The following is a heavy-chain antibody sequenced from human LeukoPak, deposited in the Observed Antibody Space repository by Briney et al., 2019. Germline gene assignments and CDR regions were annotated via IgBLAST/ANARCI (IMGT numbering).Heavy chain of an antibody. Sequence: GGSLRLSCAASGFTFSSYWMSWVRQAPGKGREWVANIKQDGSEKYYVDSVKGRFTISRDNAKNSLYLQMNSLRAEDTAVYYCARDHRIVVVPAALSASAYGMDVWGKGTTVTVSS. CDR1: GFTFSSYW. D-gene: IGHD2-2*01. CDR2: IKQDGSEK. CDR3: ARDHRIVVVPAALSASAYGMDV. V-gene: IGHV3-7*03. J-gene: IGHJ6*04.